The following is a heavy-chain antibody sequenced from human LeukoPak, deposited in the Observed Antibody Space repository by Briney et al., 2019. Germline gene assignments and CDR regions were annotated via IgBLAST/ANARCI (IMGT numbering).Heavy chain of an antibody. Sequence: SETLSLTCTVSGGSISSYYWSWIRQPPGKGLEWIGYIYYSGSTNYNPSLKSRFTISVDTSKNQFSLKLSSVTAADTAVYYCARESLLIAAAGHHDAFDIWGQGTMVTVSS. CDR3: ARESLLIAAAGHHDAFDI. CDR2: IYYSGST. J-gene: IGHJ3*02. CDR1: GGSISSYY. V-gene: IGHV4-59*01. D-gene: IGHD6-13*01.